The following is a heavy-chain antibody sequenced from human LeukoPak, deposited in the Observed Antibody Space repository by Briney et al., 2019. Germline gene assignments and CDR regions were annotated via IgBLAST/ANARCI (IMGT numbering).Heavy chain of an antibody. CDR1: GGSISSSNW. Sequence: SETLSLTCAVSGGSISSSNWWSWVRQPPGKGLEWIGEIYHSGSTNYNPPLKSRVTISVDKSKNQFSLKLSSVTAADTAVYYCARVFDCSSTSCYYFDYWGQGTLVTVSS. CDR2: IYHSGST. CDR3: ARVFDCSSTSCYYFDY. V-gene: IGHV4-4*02. D-gene: IGHD2-2*01. J-gene: IGHJ4*02.